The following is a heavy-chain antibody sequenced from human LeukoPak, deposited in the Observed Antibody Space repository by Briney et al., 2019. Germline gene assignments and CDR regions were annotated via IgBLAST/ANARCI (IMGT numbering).Heavy chain of an antibody. J-gene: IGHJ5*02. CDR3: AILAIFGYDWSDP. V-gene: IGHV1-2*02. Sequence: ASVKVSCNASGYTFTGYYMHWVRQAPGQGLEWMGWINPNSGGTNYAQKFQGRVTMTRDTSISTAYMELSRLRSDDTAVYYCAILAIFGYDWSDPWGQGTLVTVSS. CDR1: GYTFTGYY. CDR2: INPNSGGT. D-gene: IGHD3-3*01.